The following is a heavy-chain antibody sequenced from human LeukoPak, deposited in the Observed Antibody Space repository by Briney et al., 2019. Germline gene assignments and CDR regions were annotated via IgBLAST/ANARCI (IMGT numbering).Heavy chain of an antibody. CDR2: IHTSGST. Sequence: SETLSLTCTVSGGSITSYYWTYIRQPAGKGLEWIGRIHTSGSTNYNPSLKSRVTMSLDTSKNQFSPNLSSVTAADTAMYYCAREFSGTTIAARVFDSWGQGTLVTVSS. CDR3: AREFSGTTIAARVFDS. CDR1: GGSITSYY. J-gene: IGHJ4*02. V-gene: IGHV4-4*07. D-gene: IGHD6-6*01.